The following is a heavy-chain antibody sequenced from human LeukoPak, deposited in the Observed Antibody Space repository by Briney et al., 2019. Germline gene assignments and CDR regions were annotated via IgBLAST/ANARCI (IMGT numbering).Heavy chain of an antibody. CDR1: GGSINRGGYY. CDR3: ARTWDRLRSFDY. J-gene: IGHJ4*02. V-gene: IGHV4-31*03. CDR2: IYYSGST. Sequence: PSQTLSLTCTVPGGSINRGGYYWSWIRQHPGKGLEWIGYIYYSGSTYYNPSLKSRVTISVDTSKNQFSLKLGSVTAADTAVYYCARTWDRLRSFDYWGQGTLVTVSS. D-gene: IGHD4-17*01.